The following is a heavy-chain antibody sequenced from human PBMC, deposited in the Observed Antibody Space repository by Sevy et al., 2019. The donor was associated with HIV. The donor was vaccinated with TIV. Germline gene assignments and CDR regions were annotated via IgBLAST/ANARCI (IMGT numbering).Heavy chain of an antibody. Sequence: GGSLRLSCASSGFTFSSYSMNWVRQAPGKGLEWVSCISSSSSYIYYADSVKGRFTSSRDNAKNSLYLQMNSLRAEDTAVYYCARTYDILTGYCTFDYWGQGTLVTVSS. J-gene: IGHJ4*02. CDR2: ISSSSSYI. D-gene: IGHD3-9*01. CDR1: GFTFSSYS. CDR3: ARTYDILTGYCTFDY. V-gene: IGHV3-21*01.